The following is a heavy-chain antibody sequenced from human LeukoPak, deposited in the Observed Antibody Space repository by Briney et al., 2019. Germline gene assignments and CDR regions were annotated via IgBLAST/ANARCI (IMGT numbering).Heavy chain of an antibody. D-gene: IGHD2-2*01. CDR1: GGSFSGYY. V-gene: IGHV4-34*01. CDR2: INHSGST. Sequence: PSETLSLTCAVYGGSFSGYYWSWIRQPPGKGLEWIGEINHSGSTNYNPSLKSRVTISVDTSKNQFSLKLSSVTAADTAVYYCARGRREGSSTSCSFDYWGQGTLVTVSS. J-gene: IGHJ4*02. CDR3: ARGRREGSSTSCSFDY.